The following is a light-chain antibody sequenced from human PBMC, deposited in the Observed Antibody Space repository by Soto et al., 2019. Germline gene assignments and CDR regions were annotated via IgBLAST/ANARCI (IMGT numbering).Light chain of an antibody. Sequence: VMTQSPAILSVSPGERATLSCRASQSVSTNVAWYQQIPGQTPRLLIYGASTRATGIPVRFSGSGSGTEFTLTISSLQPEDFVTYYCQQSYRTPLTFGGGTKVEIQ. CDR1: QSVSTN. J-gene: IGKJ4*01. CDR3: QQSYRTPLT. V-gene: IGKV3-15*01. CDR2: GAS.